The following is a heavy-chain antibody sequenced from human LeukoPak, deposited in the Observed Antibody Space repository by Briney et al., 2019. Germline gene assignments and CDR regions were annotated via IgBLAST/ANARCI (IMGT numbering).Heavy chain of an antibody. D-gene: IGHD3-22*01. CDR1: GGSISGYY. Sequence: SETLSLTCTVSGGSISGYYWSWIRQPPGKGLEWIGYIYYRGSTNYNPSLKSRVTISVDTPKNQFSLKLSSVTAADTAVYYCARHYSESSAYFKYWGQGTLVTVSS. CDR3: ARHYSESSAYFKY. CDR2: IYYRGST. V-gene: IGHV4-59*01. J-gene: IGHJ4*02.